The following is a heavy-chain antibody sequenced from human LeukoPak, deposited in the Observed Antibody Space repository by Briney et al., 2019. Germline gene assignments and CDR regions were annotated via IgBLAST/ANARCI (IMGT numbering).Heavy chain of an antibody. V-gene: IGHV3-73*01. D-gene: IGHD6-13*01. Sequence: GGSLRLSCAASGFTFSGSSMHWVRQASGKGLEWVGRIRSEPNSYATAYAASVNGRFTISRDDSKNTAYLQMHSLKTEDTAVYYCTSATSNYSSSWYYYHGMDVWGQGTTVTVSS. CDR2: IRSEPNSYAT. CDR3: TSATSNYSSSWYYYHGMDV. CDR1: GFTFSGSS. J-gene: IGHJ6*02.